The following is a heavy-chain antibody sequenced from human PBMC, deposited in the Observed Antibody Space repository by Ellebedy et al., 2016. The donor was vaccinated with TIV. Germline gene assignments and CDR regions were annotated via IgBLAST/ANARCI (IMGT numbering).Heavy chain of an antibody. Sequence: ASVEVSCXASGYTFTRYGMSWVRQAPGQGLEWMGWIAVYNGHTKYAQKFQDRDVMTTETATSTVYMELRSLRSDDTAVYYCARSRLGGGHWYFDFWGRGTLVTVSS. D-gene: IGHD3-10*01. CDR1: GYTFTRYG. CDR3: ARSRLGGGHWYFDF. CDR2: IAVYNGHT. J-gene: IGHJ2*01. V-gene: IGHV1-18*01.